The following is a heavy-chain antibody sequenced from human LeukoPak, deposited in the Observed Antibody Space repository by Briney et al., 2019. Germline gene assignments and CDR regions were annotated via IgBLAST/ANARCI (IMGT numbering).Heavy chain of an antibody. Sequence: PGGSLRLSCAASGFIFSNYGMHWVRQAPGKGLEWVAFIRYDGSNKYYVDSVKGRFIISRDNSKNTLYLQMNSLRPEDTAVYYCAKIGYCSSASRLGDTFEIWGQGTMVTVSS. D-gene: IGHD2-2*01. CDR1: GFIFSNYG. V-gene: IGHV3-30*02. J-gene: IGHJ3*02. CDR3: AKIGYCSSASRLGDTFEI. CDR2: IRYDGSNK.